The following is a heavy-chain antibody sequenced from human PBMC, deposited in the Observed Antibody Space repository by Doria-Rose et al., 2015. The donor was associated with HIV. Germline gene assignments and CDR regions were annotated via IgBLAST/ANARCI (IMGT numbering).Heavy chain of an antibody. J-gene: IGHJ4*02. CDR1: GGSISHYY. D-gene: IGHD1-26*01. Sequence: QVQLQESGPGLVKPSETLSLTCSVSGGSISHYYWSWIRQLPGKGLEYIGYIFDTGSSNDSPSIKSRVSISIDTSKNKCSLRLSSVTAADTAVYYCARVLSGTYDYWGQGTLVTVSS. CDR3: ARVLSGTYDY. V-gene: IGHV4-59*01. CDR2: IFDTGSS.